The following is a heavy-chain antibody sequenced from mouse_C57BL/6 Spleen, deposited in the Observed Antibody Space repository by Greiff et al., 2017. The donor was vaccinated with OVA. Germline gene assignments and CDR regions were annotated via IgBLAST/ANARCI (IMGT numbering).Heavy chain of an antibody. J-gene: IGHJ1*03. CDR3: ARDGSSHWYFDV. CDR1: GFNFTDYY. CDR2: IDPEDGET. D-gene: IGHD1-1*01. Sequence: DVQLQESGAELVKPGASVKLSCTASGFNFTDYYMHWVKQRTEQGLEWIGRIDPEDGETNYAPKFQGKATLPVDTSSNTAYLQLSSLTSEDTAGYYCARDGSSHWYFDVWGTGTTVTVSS. V-gene: IGHV14-2*01.